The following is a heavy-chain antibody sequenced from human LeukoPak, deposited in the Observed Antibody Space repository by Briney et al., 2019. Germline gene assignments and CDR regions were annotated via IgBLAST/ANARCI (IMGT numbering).Heavy chain of an antibody. CDR3: ARQRPNAFDI. J-gene: IGHJ3*02. V-gene: IGHV4-34*01. CDR1: GGSFSGYY. D-gene: IGHD6-25*01. CDR2: INHSGST. Sequence: SETLSLTCAVYGGSFSGYYWSWIRQPPGKGLEWIGEINHSGSTNYNPSLKSRVTMSVDTSKNQFSLKLRSVTAADTSVFYCARQRPNAFDIWGQGTMVTVSS.